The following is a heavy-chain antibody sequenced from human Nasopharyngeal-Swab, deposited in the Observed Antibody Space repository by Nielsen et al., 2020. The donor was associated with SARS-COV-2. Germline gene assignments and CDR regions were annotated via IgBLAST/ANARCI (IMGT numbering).Heavy chain of an antibody. Sequence: GGSLRLSCVASGFTFDDYGMHWVRLVPGKGLEWVSLISWDGANTYYVDSVKGRFTISRDNSENSLYLQTNSLRTEDTASYYCARGVHYMSYFHTPPSDHWGQGTPVTVSS. CDR1: GFTFDDYG. V-gene: IGHV3-43*01. CDR2: ISWDGANT. CDR3: ARGVHYMSYFHTPPSDH. J-gene: IGHJ4*02. D-gene: IGHD3-10*01.